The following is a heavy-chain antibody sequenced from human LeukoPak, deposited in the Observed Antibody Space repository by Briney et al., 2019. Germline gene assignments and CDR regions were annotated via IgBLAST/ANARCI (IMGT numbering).Heavy chain of an antibody. J-gene: IGHJ4*02. D-gene: IGHD3/OR15-3a*01. V-gene: IGHV3-30*02. CDR3: AKGSNFLTGHYSFFDY. CDR2: IRYDGSNK. Sequence: GGSLRLSCAASGFTFSSYGIHWVRQAPGKGLEWVAFIRYDGSNKYYADSVKGRFTISRDNSKNTLYLRMNSLRPEDTAVYYCAKGSNFLTGHYSFFDYWGQGALVTVSS. CDR1: GFTFSSYG.